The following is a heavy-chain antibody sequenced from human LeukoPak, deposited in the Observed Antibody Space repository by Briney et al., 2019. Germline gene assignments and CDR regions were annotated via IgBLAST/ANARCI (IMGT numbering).Heavy chain of an antibody. D-gene: IGHD6-6*01. J-gene: IGHJ4*02. V-gene: IGHV3-30*02. CDR2: IGYDGSNK. Sequence: PGGSLRLSCAASGFTFSNYAMHWVRQAPGEGLEWVTFIGYDGSNKYYAESVKGRFTISRDNSKNTLYLQMSSLRAEDTAVYYCAKAIHSSSSGVVDYWGQGTLVTVSS. CDR3: AKAIHSSSSGVVDY. CDR1: GFTFSNYA.